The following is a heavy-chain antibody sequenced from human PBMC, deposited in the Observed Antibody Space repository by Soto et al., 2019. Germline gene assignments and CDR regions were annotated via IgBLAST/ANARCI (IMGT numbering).Heavy chain of an antibody. V-gene: IGHV5-51*01. J-gene: IGHJ3*02. D-gene: IGHD3-22*01. CDR3: VRIGTYYYDSSGYPDAFDI. CDR2: IYPGDSDT. Sequence: GESLKISCKGSGYSFTSYWIGWVRQMPGKGLEWMGIIYPGDSDTRYSPSFQGQVTISADKSISTAYLQWSSLKASDTAMYYCVRIGTYYYDSSGYPDAFDIWGQGTMVTVSS. CDR1: GYSFTSYW.